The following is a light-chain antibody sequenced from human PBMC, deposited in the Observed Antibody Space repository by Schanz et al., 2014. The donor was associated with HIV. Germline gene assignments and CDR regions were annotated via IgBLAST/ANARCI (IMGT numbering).Light chain of an antibody. J-gene: IGLJ2*01. Sequence: QSALTQPASVSGSPGQSITLSCTGTSSDVGGYNYLSWYQQHPGKAPKLIIYAVSNRPSGVSNRFSGSKFGNTASLTISGLQADDESHYYCSSYTSKSTLVFGGGTKLTVL. CDR3: SSYTSKSTLV. V-gene: IGLV2-14*03. CDR2: AVS. CDR1: SSDVGGYNY.